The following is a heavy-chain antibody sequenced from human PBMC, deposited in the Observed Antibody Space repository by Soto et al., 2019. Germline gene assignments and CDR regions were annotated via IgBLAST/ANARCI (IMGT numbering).Heavy chain of an antibody. Sequence: SETLSLTCTVSGGSISSGDYYWSWIRQPPGKGLEWIGYIYYSGSTYYNPSLKSRVTISVDTSKNQFSLKLSSVTAADTAVYYCARDYGDYPRYYYYGMDVRGQGTTVTVSS. D-gene: IGHD4-17*01. V-gene: IGHV4-30-4*01. CDR2: IYYSGST. J-gene: IGHJ6*02. CDR1: GGSISSGDYY. CDR3: ARDYGDYPRYYYYGMDV.